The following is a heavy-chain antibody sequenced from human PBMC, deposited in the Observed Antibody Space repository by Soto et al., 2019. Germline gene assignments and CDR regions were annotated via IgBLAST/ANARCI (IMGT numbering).Heavy chain of an antibody. CDR1: GASISGFY. J-gene: IGHJ5*02. Sequence: SETLSLTCTVSGASISGFYWSWIRKSAGKGLEWIGRIYATGTTDYNPSLKSRVMMSVDTSKKQFSLKLRSVTAADTAVYYCVRDGTKTLRDWFDPWGQGISVTVSS. CDR3: VRDGTKTLRDWFDP. D-gene: IGHD1-1*01. CDR2: IYATGTT. V-gene: IGHV4-4*07.